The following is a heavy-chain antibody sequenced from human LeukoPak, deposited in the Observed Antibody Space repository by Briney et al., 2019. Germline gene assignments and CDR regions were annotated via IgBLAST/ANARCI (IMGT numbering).Heavy chain of an antibody. CDR1: GGSISSSSYY. Sequence: SETLSLTCAVSGGSISSSSYYWGWIRQPPGKGLEWIGSIYYSGSTYYNPSLKSRVTISVDTSKNQFSLKLSSVTAADTAVYYCARMADTAMAHDYWGQGTLVTVSS. CDR3: ARMADTAMAHDY. D-gene: IGHD5-18*01. V-gene: IGHV4-39*01. CDR2: IYYSGST. J-gene: IGHJ4*02.